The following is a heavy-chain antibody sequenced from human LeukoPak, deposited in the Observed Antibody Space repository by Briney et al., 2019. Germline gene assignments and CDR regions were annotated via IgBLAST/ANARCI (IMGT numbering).Heavy chain of an antibody. Sequence: SVKVSCKASGGTFSSYAISWVRQAPGQGLEWMGGIIPIFGTVNYAQKFQGRVTITADESTSTAYMELSSLRSEDTAVYYCATPYYYDSSGYVGYFDYWGQGTLVTVSS. CDR2: IIPIFGTV. D-gene: IGHD3-22*01. V-gene: IGHV1-69*13. J-gene: IGHJ4*02. CDR3: ATPYYYDSSGYVGYFDY. CDR1: GGTFSSYA.